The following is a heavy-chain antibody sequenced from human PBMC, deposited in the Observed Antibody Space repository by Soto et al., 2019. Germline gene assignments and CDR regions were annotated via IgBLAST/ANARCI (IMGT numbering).Heavy chain of an antibody. CDR1: GYTSTSYY. Sequence: ASVKVSCKASGYTSTSYYMHWVRQAPGQGLEWMGIINPSGGSTSYAQKFQGRVTMTRDTSTSTVYMELSSLRSEDTAVYYCAYDSSGYLSAFDIWGQGTMVTVSS. D-gene: IGHD3-22*01. CDR2: INPSGGST. J-gene: IGHJ3*02. CDR3: AYDSSGYLSAFDI. V-gene: IGHV1-46*01.